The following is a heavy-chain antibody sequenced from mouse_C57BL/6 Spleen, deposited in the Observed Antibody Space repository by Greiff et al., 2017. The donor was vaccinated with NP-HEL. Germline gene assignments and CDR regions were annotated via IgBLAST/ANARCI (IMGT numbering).Heavy chain of an antibody. CDR2: ISNLAYSI. Sequence: DVKLQESGGGLVQPGGSLKLSCAASGFTFSDYGMAWVRQAPRKGPEWVAFISNLAYSIYYADTVTGRFTISRENAKNTLYLEMSSLRSEDTAMYYCASLTGYWGQGTLVTVSA. V-gene: IGHV5-15*01. D-gene: IGHD4-1*01. CDR1: GFTFSDYG. CDR3: ASLTGY. J-gene: IGHJ3*02.